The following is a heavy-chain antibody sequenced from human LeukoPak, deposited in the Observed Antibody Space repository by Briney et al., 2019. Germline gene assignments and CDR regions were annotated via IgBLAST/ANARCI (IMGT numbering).Heavy chain of an antibody. J-gene: IGHJ6*03. D-gene: IGHD1-26*01. CDR2: IISSGSTI. V-gene: IGHV3-48*03. CDR3: ARDSAYSGSSYYYYYYMDV. CDR1: GFTFSSYE. Sequence: GGSLRLSCAASGFTFSSYEMNWVRQAPGKGREWVSYIISSGSTIYYTHSVKGRFTISRDNAKNSLYLQMNSLRAEDTAVYYCARDSAYSGSSYYYYYYMDVWGKGTTVTISS.